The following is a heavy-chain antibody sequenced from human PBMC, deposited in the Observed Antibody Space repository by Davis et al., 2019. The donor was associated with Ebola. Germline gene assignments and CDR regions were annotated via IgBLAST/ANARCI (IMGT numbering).Heavy chain of an antibody. V-gene: IGHV4-39*07. CDR2: IYYSGST. J-gene: IGHJ6*02. CDR3: ARGVYYYYGMDV. D-gene: IGHD6-13*01. CDR1: GGSIRTSSYY. Sequence: SETLSLTCTVSGGSIRTSSYYWGWIRQPPGKGLEWIGSIYYSGSTYYNPSLKSRVTISVDTSKNQFSLKLSSVTAADTAVYYCARGVYYYYGMDVWGQGTTVTVSS.